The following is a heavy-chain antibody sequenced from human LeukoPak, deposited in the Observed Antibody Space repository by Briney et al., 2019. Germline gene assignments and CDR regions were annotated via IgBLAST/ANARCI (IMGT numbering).Heavy chain of an antibody. V-gene: IGHV1-69*04. D-gene: IGHD5-12*01. CDR3: AGRYSGYGSDYYYGMDV. Sequence: GASVKVSCKASGGTFSSYAISWVRQAPRQGLEWMGRIIPILGIANYAQKFQGRVTITADKSTSTAYMELSSLRSEDTAVYYCAGRYSGYGSDYYYGMDVWGQGTTVTVSS. CDR1: GGTFSSYA. J-gene: IGHJ6*02. CDR2: IIPILGIA.